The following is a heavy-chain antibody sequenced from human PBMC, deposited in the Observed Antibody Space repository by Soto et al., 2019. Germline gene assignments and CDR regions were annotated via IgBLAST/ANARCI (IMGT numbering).Heavy chain of an antibody. CDR3: ARDMNYYDSSGYHGYYYYGMDV. CDR2: IKQDGSNK. Sequence: GGSLRLSCAASGFTLSIYWMGWVRQAPGKGLEWVANIKQDGSNKYYADSVKGRFTISRDNSKNTLYLQMNSLRAEDTAVYYCARDMNYYDSSGYHGYYYYGMDVWGQGTTVTVSS. D-gene: IGHD3-22*01. CDR1: GFTLSIYW. V-gene: IGHV3-7*01. J-gene: IGHJ6*02.